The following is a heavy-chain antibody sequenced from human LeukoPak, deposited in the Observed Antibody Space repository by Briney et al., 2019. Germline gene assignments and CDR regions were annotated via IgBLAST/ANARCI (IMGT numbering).Heavy chain of an antibody. CDR1: GFTFSSYS. J-gene: IGHJ6*03. CDR3: ARARDPLRYFDWLPSHAYYMDV. V-gene: IGHV3-21*01. D-gene: IGHD3-9*01. Sequence: GGSLRLSCAASGFTFSSYSMNWVRQAPGKGLEWVSSISSSSSYIYYADSVKGRFTISRDNAKNSLYLQMNSLRAEDTAVYYCARARDPLRYFDWLPSHAYYMDVWGKGTTVTVSS. CDR2: ISSSSSYI.